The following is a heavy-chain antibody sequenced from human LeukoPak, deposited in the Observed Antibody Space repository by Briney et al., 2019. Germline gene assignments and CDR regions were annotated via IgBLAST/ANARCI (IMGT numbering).Heavy chain of an antibody. J-gene: IGHJ4*02. CDR3: ASGPNPNYFDY. D-gene: IGHD2-8*01. CDR1: VASISNSY. V-gene: IGHV4-59*01. CDR2: IYYSGCT. Sequence: PSETLSLTCSVSVASISNSYYISLRQPPGKGRDYIGYIYYSGCTNYNPSLKSRVTISLGTSKSHFSLKLSSVTTADTAVYYCASGPNPNYFDYWGQGTLVTVSS.